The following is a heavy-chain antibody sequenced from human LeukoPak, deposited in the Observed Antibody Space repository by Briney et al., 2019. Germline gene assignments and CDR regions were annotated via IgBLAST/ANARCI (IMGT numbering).Heavy chain of an antibody. V-gene: IGHV4-4*02. CDR2: VNLQGGT. CDR1: GGSITQTNY. Sequence: SETLSLTCDVSGGSITQTNYWTWVRQPPGKGLEWIGEVNLQGGTNYNPSLLRRVAISVDTSANHVSLQMTSVTAADTAVYYCARDLLDTSMVHYWYFDLWGRGTLVTVSS. D-gene: IGHD5-18*01. CDR3: ARDLLDTSMVHYWYFDL. J-gene: IGHJ2*01.